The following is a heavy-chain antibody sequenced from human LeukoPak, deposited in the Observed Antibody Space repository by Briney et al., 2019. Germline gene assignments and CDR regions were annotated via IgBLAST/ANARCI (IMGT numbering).Heavy chain of an antibody. CDR1: GFTFSSYE. Sequence: GGSLRLSCAASGFTFSSYEMNCVRQAPGKGLEWVSYISSSGSTIYYADSVKGRFTISRDNAKNSLYLQMNSLRAEDTAVYYCARLPRGMITFGGVIGGYGMDVWGQGTTVTVSS. D-gene: IGHD3-16*02. V-gene: IGHV3-48*03. CDR3: ARLPRGMITFGGVIGGYGMDV. CDR2: ISSSGSTI. J-gene: IGHJ6*02.